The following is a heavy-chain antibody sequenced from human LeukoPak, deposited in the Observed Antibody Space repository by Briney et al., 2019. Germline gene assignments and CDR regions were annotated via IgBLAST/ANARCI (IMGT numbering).Heavy chain of an antibody. CDR2: INHSGST. CDR3: ARGRAAAGTNYGMDV. V-gene: IGHV4-34*01. CDR1: GGSFSGYY. J-gene: IGHJ6*02. Sequence: PSETLSLTCAVYGGSFSGYYWSWIRQPPGKGLEWIGEINHSGSTNYNPSLKSRVTISVDTSENQFSLKLSSVTAADTAVYYCARGRAAAGTNYGMDVWGQGTTVTVSS. D-gene: IGHD6-13*01.